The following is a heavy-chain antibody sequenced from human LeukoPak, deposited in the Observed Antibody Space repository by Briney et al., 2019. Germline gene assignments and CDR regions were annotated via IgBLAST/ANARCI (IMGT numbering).Heavy chain of an antibody. CDR1: GYTFTSYD. CDR2: MNPNSGNT. Sequence: ASVKVSCKASGYTFTSYDINWVRQATGQGLEWMGWMNPNSGNTGYAQKFQGRVTMTRNTSISTAYMELSSLRSEDTAVYYCARVYGETNYYYYGMDVWGQGTTVTVSS. CDR3: ARVYGETNYYYYGMDV. V-gene: IGHV1-8*01. J-gene: IGHJ6*02. D-gene: IGHD4-17*01.